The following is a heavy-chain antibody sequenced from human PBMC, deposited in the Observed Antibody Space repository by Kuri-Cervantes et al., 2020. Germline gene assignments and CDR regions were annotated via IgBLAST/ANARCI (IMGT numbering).Heavy chain of an antibody. CDR1: GASIISDF. J-gene: IGHJ4*02. CDR2: IYYSGTT. D-gene: IGHD3-22*01. V-gene: IGHV4-59*01. Sequence: SETLSLTCTVSGASIISDFCSWIRQPPGKRLEWIATIYYSGTTKYNPSLKSRVTISVDTSNNQFSLKLSSVTAADTAVYYCVRGGYYYDGFDYWGQGTLVTVSS. CDR3: VRGGYYYDGFDY.